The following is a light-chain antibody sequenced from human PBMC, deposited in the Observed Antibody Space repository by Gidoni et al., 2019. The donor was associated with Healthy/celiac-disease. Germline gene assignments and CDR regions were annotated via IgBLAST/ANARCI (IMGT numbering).Light chain of an antibody. Sequence: DIQMTQSPSSLSAYVGDRVTITCRASQGISNYLAWYQQKPGNVPKLLIYDASTLQAGVPSRFSGSGSGTDFTLTISSLQPEDVATYYCQKYNSAPWTFGQGTKVEIK. CDR1: QGISNY. V-gene: IGKV1-27*01. CDR2: DAS. CDR3: QKYNSAPWT. J-gene: IGKJ1*01.